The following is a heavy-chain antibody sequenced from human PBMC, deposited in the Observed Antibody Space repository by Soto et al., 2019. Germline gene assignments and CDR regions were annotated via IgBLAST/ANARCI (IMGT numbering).Heavy chain of an antibody. CDR2: TYYRSKWYN. D-gene: IGHD4-17*01. J-gene: IGHJ4*02. CDR3: ARDSPGYGDYVLFDY. V-gene: IGHV6-1*01. Sequence: QVQLQQSGPGLVKPSQTLSLTCAISGDSVSSNSAAWNWIRQSPSRGLEWLGRTYYRSKWYNDXXVSVKSRLTIXXDXSXXQFSLQLNSVTPEDTAVYYCARDSPGYGDYVLFDYWGQGTLVTVSS. CDR1: GDSVSSNSAA.